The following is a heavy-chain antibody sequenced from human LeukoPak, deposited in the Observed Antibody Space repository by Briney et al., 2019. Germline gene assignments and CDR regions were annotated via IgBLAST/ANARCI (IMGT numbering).Heavy chain of an antibody. CDR3: ARLRGSWYEFDY. Sequence: ASVKVSCKASGYTFTSYDINWVRQAPGQGLEWMGWMNPNSGNTGYAQKFQGRVTITRNTSISTAYMELSSLRSEDTAVYYCARLRGSWYEFDYWGQGTLVTVSS. CDR1: GYTFTSYD. CDR2: MNPNSGNT. V-gene: IGHV1-8*03. J-gene: IGHJ4*02. D-gene: IGHD6-13*01.